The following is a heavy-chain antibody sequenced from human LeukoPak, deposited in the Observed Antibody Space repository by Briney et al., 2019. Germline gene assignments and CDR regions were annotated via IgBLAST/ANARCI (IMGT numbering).Heavy chain of an antibody. CDR2: TYYRSKWYT. D-gene: IGHD4-17*01. Sequence: SQTLSLTCAISGDSVSSNSAAWSWFRQSPSRGLEWLGRTYYRSKWYTDYAVSVKGRIAVNPDTSKNQFSLQLNSVTPEDTAIYYCARHGDFGWFDPWGQGTLVTVSS. V-gene: IGHV6-1*01. J-gene: IGHJ5*02. CDR3: ARHGDFGWFDP. CDR1: GDSVSSNSAA.